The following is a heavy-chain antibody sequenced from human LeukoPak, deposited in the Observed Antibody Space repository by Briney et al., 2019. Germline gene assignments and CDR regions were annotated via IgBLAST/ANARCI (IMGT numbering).Heavy chain of an antibody. D-gene: IGHD3-22*01. CDR3: ASRSGYYTYYFDY. Sequence: PGGPLRLSCAASGFTVSSNYMSWVRQAPGKGLEWVSIIYSGGSTYYADSVKGRFTISRDNSKNTLYLQMNSLRAEDTAVYYCASRSGYYTYYFDYWGQGTLVTVSS. V-gene: IGHV3-53*01. CDR2: IYSGGST. CDR1: GFTVSSNY. J-gene: IGHJ4*02.